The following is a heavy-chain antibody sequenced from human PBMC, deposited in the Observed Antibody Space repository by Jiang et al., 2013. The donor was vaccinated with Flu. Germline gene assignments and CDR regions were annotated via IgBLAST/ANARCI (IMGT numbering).Heavy chain of an antibody. D-gene: IGHD5-18*01. CDR1: GDTFSNSV. CDR3: ARGNNYGMGYYYYAMDI. V-gene: IGHV1-69*01. CDR2: VIPIYGTA. J-gene: IGHJ6*04. Sequence: KASGDTFSNSVIAWVRQAPGQGLEWMGGVIPIYGTANYAEKLQGRVTITADASTNTGYMELRSLRSEDTAVYYCARGNNYGMGYYYYAMDIWGNGTNGHRLL.